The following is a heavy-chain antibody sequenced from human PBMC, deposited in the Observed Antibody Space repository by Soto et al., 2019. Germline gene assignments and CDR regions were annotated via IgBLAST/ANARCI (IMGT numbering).Heavy chain of an antibody. Sequence: ASVKVSCKASGFTFTSSAVQWVRQARGQRLEWIGWIVVGSGNTNYAQKFQERVTITRDMSTSTAYMELSSLRSEDTAVYYCAANYYDSSGYYYGMDVWGQGTTVTVSS. D-gene: IGHD3-22*01. CDR1: GFTFTSSA. V-gene: IGHV1-58*01. J-gene: IGHJ6*02. CDR2: IVVGSGNT. CDR3: AANYYDSSGYYYGMDV.